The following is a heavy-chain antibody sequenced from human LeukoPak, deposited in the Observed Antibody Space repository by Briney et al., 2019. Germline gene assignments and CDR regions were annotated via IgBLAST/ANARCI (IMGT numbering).Heavy chain of an antibody. V-gene: IGHV3-30*18. CDR2: ISYDGSNK. CDR1: GFTFSSYG. D-gene: IGHD6-13*01. CDR3: AKGHIAAAGTWYYYMDV. J-gene: IGHJ6*03. Sequence: GGSLRLSCAASGFTFSSYGMHWVRQAPGKGLEWVAVISYDGSNKYYADSVKGRFTISRDNSKNTLYLQMNSLRAEDTAVYYCAKGHIAAAGTWYYYMDVWGKGTTVTVSS.